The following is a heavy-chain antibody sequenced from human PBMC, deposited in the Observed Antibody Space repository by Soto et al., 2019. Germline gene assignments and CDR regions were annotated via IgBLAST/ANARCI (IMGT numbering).Heavy chain of an antibody. CDR3: ARDQGIAVAGTLGAFFDY. CDR2: ISYDGSNK. J-gene: IGHJ4*02. CDR1: GFTFSSYA. D-gene: IGHD6-19*01. V-gene: IGHV3-30-3*01. Sequence: GGSLRLSCAASGFTFSSYAMHWVRQAPGKGLEWVAVISYDGSNKYYADSVKGRFTISRDNSKNTLYLQMNSLRAEDTAVYYCARDQGIAVAGTLGAFFDYWGQGTLVTVSS.